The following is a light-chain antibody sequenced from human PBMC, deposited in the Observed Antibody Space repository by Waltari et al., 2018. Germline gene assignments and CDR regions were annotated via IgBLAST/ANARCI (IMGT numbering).Light chain of an antibody. J-gene: IGKJ4*01. V-gene: IGKV3-11*01. CDR2: NAS. CDR1: QSSTSY. Sequence: EIVLTQSPGTLSLSPGERATLSCRTSQSSTSYSLAWYQQKPGQAPRLLIYNASNRATGIPARFSGSGSGTDFTLTISSLEPEDFAVYYCQQRSNWPPLTFGGGTKVEIK. CDR3: QQRSNWPPLT.